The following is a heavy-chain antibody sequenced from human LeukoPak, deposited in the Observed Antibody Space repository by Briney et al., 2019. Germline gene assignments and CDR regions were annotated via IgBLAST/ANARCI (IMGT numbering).Heavy chain of an antibody. Sequence: GASVKVSCKPSGYMFSDYGISWVRQAPGQGLEWMGWISTYSGNTNYAQNLRDRVSMTRDTSTSTVYMELRSLRSEDTAVYYCARGGRYSSSRGYYYYYYMDVWGKGTTVTVSS. CDR1: GYMFSDYG. CDR2: ISTYSGNT. CDR3: ARGGRYSSSRGYYYYYYMDV. J-gene: IGHJ6*03. D-gene: IGHD6-6*01. V-gene: IGHV1-18*01.